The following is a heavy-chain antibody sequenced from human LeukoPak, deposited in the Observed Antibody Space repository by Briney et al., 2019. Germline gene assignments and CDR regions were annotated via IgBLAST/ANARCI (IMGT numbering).Heavy chain of an antibody. Sequence: ASVKVSCKASGYTFTSYDINWVRQATGPGREWMGWMNPNSGNTGYAQKFQGRVTMTRNTSISTAYMELSSLRSEDTAVYYCARGPTIAAAGFYWGQGTLVTVSS. D-gene: IGHD6-13*01. CDR3: ARGPTIAAAGFY. CDR2: MNPNSGNT. V-gene: IGHV1-8*01. CDR1: GYTFTSYD. J-gene: IGHJ4*02.